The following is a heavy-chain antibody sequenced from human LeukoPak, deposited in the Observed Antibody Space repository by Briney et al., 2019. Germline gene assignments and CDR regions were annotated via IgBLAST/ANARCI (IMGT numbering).Heavy chain of an antibody. Sequence: SETLSLTCTVSGGSISSYYWSWIRQPPGKGLEWIGYIYYSGSTNYNSSLKSRVTISVDTSKNQFSLKLSSVTAADTAVYYCAREKGGAAAVDWYFDLWGRGTLVTVSS. V-gene: IGHV4-59*01. CDR3: AREKGGAAAVDWYFDL. J-gene: IGHJ2*01. CDR1: GGSISSYY. CDR2: IYYSGST. D-gene: IGHD6-13*01.